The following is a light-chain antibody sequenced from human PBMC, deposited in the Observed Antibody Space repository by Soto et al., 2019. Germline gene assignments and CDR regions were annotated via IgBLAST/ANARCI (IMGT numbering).Light chain of an antibody. V-gene: IGLV1-44*01. CDR3: AAWDASLGGFYV. CDR2: SNN. J-gene: IGLJ1*01. CDR1: RSSVGSNT. Sequence: QSVLTQPASASGTPGQRVTISCSGSRSSVGSNTVNWYQHLPVTAPKLLIYSNNHRPSGVPDRFSASKAGASASLAISGLQSEDEGDYYCAAWDASLGGFYVFRSGTKVTVL.